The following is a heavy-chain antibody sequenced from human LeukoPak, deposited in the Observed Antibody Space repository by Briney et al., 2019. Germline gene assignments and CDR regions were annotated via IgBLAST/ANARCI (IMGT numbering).Heavy chain of an antibody. J-gene: IGHJ4*02. Sequence: SETLSLTCTVSGGSISSSSYYWGWIRQPPGKGLEWIRSIYYTGSTYNNPSLNSRVTISVDTAKTQFSLKLSSVTAAYTAVYYCARRSGSYPRYFDYWGQGTLVTVSS. CDR2: IYYTGST. V-gene: IGHV4-39*01. D-gene: IGHD1-26*01. CDR3: ARRSGSYPRYFDY. CDR1: GGSISSSSYY.